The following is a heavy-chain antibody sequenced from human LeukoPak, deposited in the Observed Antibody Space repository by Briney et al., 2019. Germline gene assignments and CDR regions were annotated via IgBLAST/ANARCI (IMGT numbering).Heavy chain of an antibody. CDR1: GYSFTSYW. CDR3: ARWGESSGYYSQAFDI. J-gene: IGHJ3*02. Sequence: GESLKIPCKGSGYSFTSYWIGWVRQMPGKGLEWMGIIYPGDSDTRYSPSFQGQVTISADKSISTAYLQWSSLKASDTAMYYCARWGESSGYYSQAFDIWGQGTMVTVSS. D-gene: IGHD3-22*01. V-gene: IGHV5-51*01. CDR2: IYPGDSDT.